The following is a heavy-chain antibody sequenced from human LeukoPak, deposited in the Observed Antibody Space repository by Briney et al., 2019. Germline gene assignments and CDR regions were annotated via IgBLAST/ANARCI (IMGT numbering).Heavy chain of an antibody. Sequence: PGGSLRLSCIDSGVTFSRYWMSWVRQAPGKGLEWVANIKQDGSEKYYVDSVKGRFTISRDNAKNSLYLQMNSLRAEDTAVYYCARDHPFSSFFITMVRGGNFDYWGQGTLVTVSS. CDR1: GVTFSRYW. J-gene: IGHJ4*02. CDR2: IKQDGSEK. D-gene: IGHD3-10*01. CDR3: ARDHPFSSFFITMVRGGNFDY. V-gene: IGHV3-7*01.